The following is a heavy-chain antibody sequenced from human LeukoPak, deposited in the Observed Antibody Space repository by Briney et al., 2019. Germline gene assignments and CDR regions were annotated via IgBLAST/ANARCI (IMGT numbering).Heavy chain of an antibody. D-gene: IGHD3-10*01. CDR1: GGTFSSYA. CDR2: IIPILGIA. J-gene: IGHJ4*02. Sequence: SVKVSCKASGGTFSSYAISWVRQATGQGLEWMGRIIPILGIANYAQKFQGRVTITADKSTSTAYMELSSLRSADTAVYYCARDFLGHYYGSGSYYDYWGQGTLVTVSS. V-gene: IGHV1-69*04. CDR3: ARDFLGHYYGSGSYYDY.